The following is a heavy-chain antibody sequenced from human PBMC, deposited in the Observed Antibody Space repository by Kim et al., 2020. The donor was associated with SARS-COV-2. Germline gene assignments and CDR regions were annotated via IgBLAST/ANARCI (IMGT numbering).Heavy chain of an antibody. CDR1: GYSFTSYW. V-gene: IGHV5-51*01. CDR3: ARGPRYSGSYFGMGDFDY. CDR2: IYPGDSDT. J-gene: IGHJ4*02. Sequence: GESLKISCKGSGYSFTSYWIGWVRQMPGKGLEWMGIIYPGDSDTRYSPSFQGQVTISADKSISTAYLQWSSLKASDTAMYYCARGPRYSGSYFGMGDFDYWGQGTLVTVSS. D-gene: IGHD1-26*01.